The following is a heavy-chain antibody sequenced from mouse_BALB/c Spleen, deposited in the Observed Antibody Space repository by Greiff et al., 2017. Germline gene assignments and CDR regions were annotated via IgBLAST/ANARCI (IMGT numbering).Heavy chain of an antibody. D-gene: IGHD1-1*01. J-gene: IGHJ4*01. CDR3: ARKLRGYYAMDY. V-gene: IGHV5-17*02. CDR1: GFTFSSFG. CDR2: ISSGSSTI. Sequence: EVKLVESGGGLVQPGGSRKLSCAASGFTFSSFGMHWVRQAPEKGLEWVAYISSGSSTIYYADTVKGRFTISRDNPKNTLFLQMTSLRSEDTAMYYCARKLRGYYAMDYWGQGTSVTVSS.